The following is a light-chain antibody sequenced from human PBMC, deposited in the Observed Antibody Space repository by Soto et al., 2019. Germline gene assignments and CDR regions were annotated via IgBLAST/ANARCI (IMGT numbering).Light chain of an antibody. J-gene: IGKJ2*01. CDR2: GAS. CDR1: QTVSSNY. CDR3: QQYGTSPVT. Sequence: EIVLTQSPGTLSLSPGERATLSCRASQTVSSNYLAWYHQKPGQGPRLLIYGASRRAPGIADRFSGSGSGTDFTLTISRLEPEDFAVFYCQQYGTSPVTFGQGTKLEIK. V-gene: IGKV3-20*01.